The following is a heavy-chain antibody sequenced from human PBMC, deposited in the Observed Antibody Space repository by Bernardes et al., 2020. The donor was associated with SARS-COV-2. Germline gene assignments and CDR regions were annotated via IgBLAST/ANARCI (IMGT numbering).Heavy chain of an antibody. Sequence: GGSLRLSCAASGFTFNIYNMNWVRQAPGKGLEWISYINIGSTTIYYADSVKGRFTISRDNAKNSLYLQMNSLSADDTAVYYCARDRPRTVATTRYYFDYWGQGTLVTVSS. V-gene: IGHV3-48*01. D-gene: IGHD4-17*01. CDR3: ARDRPRTVATTRYYFDY. J-gene: IGHJ4*02. CDR2: INIGSTTI. CDR1: GFTFNIYN.